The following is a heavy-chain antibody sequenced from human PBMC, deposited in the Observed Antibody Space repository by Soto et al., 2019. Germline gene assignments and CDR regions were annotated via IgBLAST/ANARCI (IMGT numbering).Heavy chain of an antibody. CDR1: GYTFTSYD. V-gene: IGHV1-8*01. D-gene: IGHD6-13*01. Sequence: QVQLVQSGAEVKKPGASVKVSCKASGYTFTSYDINWVXXXTGQGLEWMGWMNPNSGNTGYAQKFQGRVTMTRNTSISTAYMELSSLRSEDTAVYYCARIETAAGTRFDYWGQGTLVTVSS. J-gene: IGHJ4*02. CDR3: ARIETAAGTRFDY. CDR2: MNPNSGNT.